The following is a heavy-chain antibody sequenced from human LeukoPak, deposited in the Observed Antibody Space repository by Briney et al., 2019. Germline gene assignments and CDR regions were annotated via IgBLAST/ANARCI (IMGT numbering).Heavy chain of an antibody. Sequence: SETLSLTCAVYGGSFSGYYWSWIRQPPGKGLEWIGEINHSGSTNYNPSLKSRVTISVDTSKNQFSLKLSSVTAADTAVYYCARDYYDSSGYFDYWGQGTLVTVSS. V-gene: IGHV4-34*01. CDR3: ARDYYDSSGYFDY. CDR2: INHSGST. J-gene: IGHJ4*02. CDR1: GGSFSGYY. D-gene: IGHD3-22*01.